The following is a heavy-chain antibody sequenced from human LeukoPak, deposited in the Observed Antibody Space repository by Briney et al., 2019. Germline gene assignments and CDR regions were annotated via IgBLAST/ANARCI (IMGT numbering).Heavy chain of an antibody. CDR3: LVTTRSRGFDY. CDR2: IMHDGRKQ. Sequence: GGSLRLSCAPSGFTFGSHWMSWGRQGPGKGLGWVANIMHDGRKQYYLDSVKGRFTISRDNAKNPLYLQMNSMRGEDTAVYYCLVTTRSRGFDYWGQGTLVTVSS. J-gene: IGHJ4*02. V-gene: IGHV3-7*01. CDR1: GFTFGSHW. D-gene: IGHD1/OR15-1a*01.